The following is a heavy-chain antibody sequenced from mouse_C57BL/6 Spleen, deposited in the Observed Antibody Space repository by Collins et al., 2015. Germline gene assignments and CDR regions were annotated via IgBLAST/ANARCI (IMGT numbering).Heavy chain of an antibody. V-gene: IGHV3-6*02. J-gene: IGHJ4*01. CDR3: ARGMITTAMDY. Sequence: DVQLQESGPGLVKPSQSLSLTCSVTGYSITSGYYWNWIRQFPGNKLEWMGYISYDGTNNYNPSLKNRVSTTRDTSKNQFFLKLSSVTTEDTTTYYCARGMITTAMDYWGQGTSVTVSS. CDR2: ISYDGTN. D-gene: IGHD2-4*01. CDR1: GYSITSGYY.